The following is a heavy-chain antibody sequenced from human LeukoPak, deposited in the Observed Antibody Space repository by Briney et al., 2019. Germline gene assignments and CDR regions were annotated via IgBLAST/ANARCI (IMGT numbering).Heavy chain of an antibody. CDR2: ISSSSSYI. V-gene: IGHV3-21*01. CDR1: GFTFSSYS. Sequence: GGSLRLSCAASGFTFSSYSMNWVRQAPGKGLEWVSSISSSSSYIYYADSVKGRFTISRDNAKNSLYLQMNSLRAEDTAVYYCARDLGQYYYYYMDVWGKGTTVTVSS. J-gene: IGHJ6*03. CDR3: ARDLGQYYYYYMDV. D-gene: IGHD7-27*01.